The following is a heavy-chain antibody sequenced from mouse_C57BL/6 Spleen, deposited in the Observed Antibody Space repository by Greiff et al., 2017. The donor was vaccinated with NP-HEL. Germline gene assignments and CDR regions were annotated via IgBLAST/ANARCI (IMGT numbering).Heavy chain of an antibody. Sequence: VQLQQPGAELVRPGSSVKLSCKASGYTFTSYWMHWVKQRPIQGLEWIGNIDPSDSETHYNQKFKDKATLTVDKSSSTAYMQLSSLTSEDSAVYYCARWGLPGGHYYAMDYWGQGTSVTVSS. CDR2: IDPSDSET. D-gene: IGHD2-2*01. V-gene: IGHV1-52*01. CDR3: ARWGLPGGHYYAMDY. CDR1: GYTFTSYW. J-gene: IGHJ4*01.